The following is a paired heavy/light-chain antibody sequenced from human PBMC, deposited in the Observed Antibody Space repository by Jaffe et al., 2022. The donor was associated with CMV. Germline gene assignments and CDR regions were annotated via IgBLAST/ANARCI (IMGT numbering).Heavy chain of an antibody. V-gene: IGHV3-21*01. Sequence: EVQLVESGGGLVKPGGSLRLSCATSGFTFSSYTMNWVRQAPGKGLEWVSSLSSTSVYKYYADSIKGRFTISRDNANNLLYLQMNSLRADDTAVYYCARDRGSCGSDCYKNDAFDIWGRGTMVTVSS. CDR2: LSSTSVYK. CDR3: ARDRGSCGSDCYKNDAFDI. D-gene: IGHD2-21*02. CDR1: GFTFSSYT. J-gene: IGHJ3*02.
Light chain of an antibody. J-gene: IGKJ2*01. V-gene: IGKV1-5*03. CDR1: QIISSW. Sequence: DIQMTQSPSTLSASVGDRVNITCRASQIISSWLAWYQQKPGKAPKLLIYRASSLQSGVPSRFSGSGSGTEFTLTISGLQPDDFATYYCQKYNTDSSFGQGTRLEIK. CDR3: QKYNTDSS. CDR2: RAS.